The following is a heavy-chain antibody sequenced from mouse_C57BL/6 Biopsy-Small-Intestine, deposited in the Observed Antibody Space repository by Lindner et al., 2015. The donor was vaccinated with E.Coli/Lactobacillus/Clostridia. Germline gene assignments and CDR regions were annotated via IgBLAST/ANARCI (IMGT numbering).Heavy chain of an antibody. D-gene: IGHD2-12*01. CDR2: ISAYNGDT. CDR1: GYTFTSYG. J-gene: IGHJ4*01. CDR3: ARDYDSLGRMVPTQ. V-gene: IGHV1S126*01. Sequence: SVKVSCKASGYTFTSYGISWVRQAPGQGLEWMGWISAYNGDTNNAPKFQGRVTMTTDTSTSTAYMELRSLRSDDTAVYYCARDYDSLGRMVPTQWGQGTLVTVSS.